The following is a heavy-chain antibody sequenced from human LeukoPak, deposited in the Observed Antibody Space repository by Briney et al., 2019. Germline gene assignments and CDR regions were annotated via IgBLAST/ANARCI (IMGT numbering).Heavy chain of an antibody. Sequence: SETLSLTCTVSGASMSTYYWSWIRQPPGRGLEWIAYIYYTGTTNYNPSLKSRVTISKDTSKTQFSLRLSSVTSADTAVYYCARARLDSSGRFDSWGQGTLVTVSS. J-gene: IGHJ4*02. V-gene: IGHV4-59*01. D-gene: IGHD3-22*01. CDR1: GASMSTYY. CDR2: IYYTGTT. CDR3: ARARLDSSGRFDS.